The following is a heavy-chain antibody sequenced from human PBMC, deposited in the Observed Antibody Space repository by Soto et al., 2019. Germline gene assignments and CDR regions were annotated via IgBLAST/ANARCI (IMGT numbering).Heavy chain of an antibody. D-gene: IGHD2-2*01. CDR2: IIPISGTA. V-gene: IGHV1-69*01. CDR1: GGTFSSYA. CDR3: ARSQGSSTSLELYYYYYYGMAV. Sequence: QVQLVQSGAEVKKPGSSVKVSCKASGGTFSSYAISWVRQAPGQGLEWMGGIIPISGTANYAQKFQGRVTITADDSTSTAYMELSSLRSEDTAVYYCARSQGSSTSLELYYYYYYGMAVWGQGTTVTVSS. J-gene: IGHJ6*02.